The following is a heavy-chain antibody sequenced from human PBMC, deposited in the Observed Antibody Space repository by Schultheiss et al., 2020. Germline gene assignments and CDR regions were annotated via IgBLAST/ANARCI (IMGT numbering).Heavy chain of an antibody. J-gene: IGHJ5*02. CDR3: TRVNTMIVVVITLFGWFDP. CDR2: IRSKAYGGTT. V-gene: IGHV3-49*03. D-gene: IGHD3-22*01. CDR1: GFTFGDYA. Sequence: GSLRLSCTASGFTFGDYAMSWFRQAPGKGLEWVGFIRSKAYGGTTEYAASVKGRFTISRDDSKSIAYLQMNSLKTEDTAVYYCTRVNTMIVVVITLFGWFDPWGQGTLVTVSS.